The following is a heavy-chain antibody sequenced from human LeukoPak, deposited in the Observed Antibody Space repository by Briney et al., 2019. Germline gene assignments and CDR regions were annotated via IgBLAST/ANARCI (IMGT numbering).Heavy chain of an antibody. CDR1: GGSISSGGYY. CDR2: IYYSGST. V-gene: IGHV4-31*03. CDR3: ARDPRSTVVTWYWYFDL. J-gene: IGHJ2*01. Sequence: SQTLSLTCTVSGGSISSGGYYWNWIRQHPGKGLEWIGYIYYSGSTYYNPSLKSRVTISVDTSKNRFSLKLRSVTAADTAVYYCARDPRSTVVTWYWYFDLWGRGTLVTVSS. D-gene: IGHD4-23*01.